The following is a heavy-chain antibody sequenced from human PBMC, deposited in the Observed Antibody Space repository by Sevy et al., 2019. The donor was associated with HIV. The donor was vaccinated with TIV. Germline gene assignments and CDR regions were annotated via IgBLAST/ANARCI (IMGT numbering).Heavy chain of an antibody. V-gene: IGHV4-39*01. J-gene: IGHJ4*02. CDR1: GGSISSSSYD. Sequence: SETPSLTCTISGGSISSSSYDWGWIRQPPGKGLEWIGSMFYSGSTYYNPSLKSRVIISVDMSKNHFSVKLSSVTAADTAVYYCARQGGIVDRAFDYWGQGTLVTVSS. D-gene: IGHD2-21*01. CDR2: MFYSGST. CDR3: ARQGGIVDRAFDY.